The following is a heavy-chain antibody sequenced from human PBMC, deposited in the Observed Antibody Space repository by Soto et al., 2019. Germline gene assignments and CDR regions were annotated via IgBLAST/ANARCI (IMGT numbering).Heavy chain of an antibody. J-gene: IGHJ6*02. Sequence: SETLSLTCAVSGGSFSGFYWTWIRQPPGEGLEWIGEINHSGTTNFNPSLRSRLTISLDSSKKHFSLKLTSMTAADAAVYYCARTDRTLVTSYGLDVWGQGTTVTVSS. D-gene: IGHD2-21*02. CDR1: GGSFSGFY. V-gene: IGHV4-34*01. CDR3: ARTDRTLVTSYGLDV. CDR2: INHSGTT.